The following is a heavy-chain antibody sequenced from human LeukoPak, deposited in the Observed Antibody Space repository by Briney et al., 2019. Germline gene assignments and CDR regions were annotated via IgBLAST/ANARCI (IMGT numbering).Heavy chain of an antibody. D-gene: IGHD5-12*01. CDR2: INHSGST. Sequence: SETLSLTCAVYGGSFSGYYWSWIRQPPGKGLEWIGEINHSGSTNYNPSLKSRATISVDTSKNQFSLKLSSVTAADTAVYYCARGHIVATLWFDPWGQGTLVTVSS. CDR3: ARGHIVATLWFDP. CDR1: GGSFSGYY. V-gene: IGHV4-34*01. J-gene: IGHJ5*02.